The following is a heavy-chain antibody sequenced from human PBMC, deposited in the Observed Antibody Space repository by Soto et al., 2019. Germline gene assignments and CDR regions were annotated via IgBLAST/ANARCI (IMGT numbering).Heavy chain of an antibody. CDR3: AKGVLAIVGTTLPRHSFNI. CDR2: ISHDGSYK. Sequence: GGSLRLSCAASGFSFTTYVMHWVRQAPGKGLEWVAVISHDGSYKYYGDAVKGRFTISRDTSKNAVYLEMNSLRPEDTAVYYCAKGVLAIVGTTLPRHSFNIWAQGTMVAVSS. CDR1: GFSFTTYV. D-gene: IGHD1-26*01. J-gene: IGHJ3*02. V-gene: IGHV3-30*18.